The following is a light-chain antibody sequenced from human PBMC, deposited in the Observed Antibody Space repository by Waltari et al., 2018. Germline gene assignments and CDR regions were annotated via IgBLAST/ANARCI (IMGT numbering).Light chain of an antibody. V-gene: IGLV2-11*01. CDR3: CSYAGGSYV. CDR2: DVT. CDR1: SSDIGGYDY. Sequence: QSALPQPRSVSGSPGQSVTISCTGTSSDIGGYDYVSWYQQHPGKAPKLFIYDVTKRPSGVPDRFSGSMSGTTASLTISGLQPEDEADYYCCSYAGGSYVFGTGTKVTVL. J-gene: IGLJ1*01.